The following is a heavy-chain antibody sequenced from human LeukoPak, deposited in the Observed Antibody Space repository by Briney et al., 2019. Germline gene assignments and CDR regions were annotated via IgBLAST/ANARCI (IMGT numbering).Heavy chain of an antibody. V-gene: IGHV3-30*18. CDR2: ISYDGSNK. CDR3: AKEFDSSGYYYYYGMDV. J-gene: IGHJ6*02. Sequence: GGSLRLSCAASGFTFSSYGMHWVRQAPGKGLEWVAVISYDGSNKYYADSVKGRFTISRDNSKNTLYLQMNSLRAEDTAVYYCAKEFDSSGYYYYYGMDVWGQGTTVTVTS. D-gene: IGHD3-22*01. CDR1: GFTFSSYG.